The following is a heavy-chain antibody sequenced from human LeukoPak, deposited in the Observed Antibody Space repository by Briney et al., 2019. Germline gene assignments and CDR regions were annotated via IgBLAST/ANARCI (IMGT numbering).Heavy chain of an antibody. CDR3: ARVRTIFLSFDI. CDR2: ISGSGGST. CDR1: GGSISSSSYY. J-gene: IGHJ3*02. Sequence: ETLSLTCTVSGGSISSSSYYWGWIRQPPGKGLEWVSAISGSGGSTYYADSVKGRFTISRDNSKNTLYLQMNSLRAEDTAVYYCARVRTIFLSFDIWGQGTMVTVSS. V-gene: IGHV3-23*01. D-gene: IGHD3-9*01.